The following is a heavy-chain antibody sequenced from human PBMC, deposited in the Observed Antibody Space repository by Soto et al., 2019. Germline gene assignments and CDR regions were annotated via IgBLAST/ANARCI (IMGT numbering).Heavy chain of an antibody. CDR3: ARFSGSYYYAMDV. D-gene: IGHD6-19*01. Sequence: PSETLSLTCDVYGGSFSGYYWSWIRQPPGKGLEWIGEINHSGVTNYKPSLKRRVTISVDTSKNQFSLQLKSVTAADTALYYCARFSGSYYYAMDVWGQGSTVTVS. CDR2: INHSGVT. CDR1: GGSFSGYY. V-gene: IGHV4-34*01. J-gene: IGHJ6*02.